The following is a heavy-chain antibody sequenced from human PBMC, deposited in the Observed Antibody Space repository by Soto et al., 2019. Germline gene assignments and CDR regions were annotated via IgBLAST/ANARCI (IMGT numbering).Heavy chain of an antibody. V-gene: IGHV3-23*01. J-gene: IGHJ5*02. CDR3: AKDPYSGVLVPVAIGFDP. Sequence: GGSLRRSCAASGFAFSNYAMTWFRQGPGKGLEWVSAISGSGGSAYYADSVKGRFTISRDNSKNTLYLQMNSLRADDSGVYYCAKDPYSGVLVPVAIGFDPWGPGTLVTVSS. D-gene: IGHD2-2*01. CDR2: ISGSGGSA. CDR1: GFAFSNYA.